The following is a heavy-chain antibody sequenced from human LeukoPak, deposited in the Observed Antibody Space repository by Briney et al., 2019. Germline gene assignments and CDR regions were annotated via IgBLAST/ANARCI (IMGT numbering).Heavy chain of an antibody. CDR2: INPNSGGT. Sequence: ASVKVSCKTSGYTFVSYDINWVRQAPGQGLEWMGWINPNSGGTNYAQKFQGRVTMTRDTSISTAYMELSRLRSDDTAVYYCARDFKRWLQDYYYGMDVWGQGTTVTVSS. V-gene: IGHV1-2*02. CDR3: ARDFKRWLQDYYYGMDV. J-gene: IGHJ6*02. CDR1: GYTFVSYD. D-gene: IGHD5-24*01.